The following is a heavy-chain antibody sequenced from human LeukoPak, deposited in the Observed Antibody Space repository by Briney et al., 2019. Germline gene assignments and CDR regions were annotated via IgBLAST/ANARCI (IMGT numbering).Heavy chain of an antibody. CDR1: VYTFTVYY. Sequence: ASVTVSFKASVYTFTVYYMHWVRQAPGQGLEWMGWINPKSGDSNNAQKFQGRVTLTSDTSISTAYIELNSLTSDDTAMYYCAKDGISTTWYDYYYYMDVWGQGTTVTVS. CDR2: INPKSGDS. V-gene: IGHV1-2*02. CDR3: AKDGISTTWYDYYYYMDV. J-gene: IGHJ6*03. D-gene: IGHD2-2*01.